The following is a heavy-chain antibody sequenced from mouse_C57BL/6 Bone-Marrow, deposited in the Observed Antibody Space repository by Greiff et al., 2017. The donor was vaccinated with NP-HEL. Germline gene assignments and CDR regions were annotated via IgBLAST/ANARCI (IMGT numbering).Heavy chain of an antibody. CDR2: FYPGSGNT. CDR1: GYSFTSYY. CDR3: ARGEGKGGTAWFAY. J-gene: IGHJ3*01. Sequence: QVHVKQSGPELVKPGASVKISCKASGYSFTSYYIHWVKQRPGQGLEWIGWFYPGSGNTKYNEKFKGKATLTADTSSSTAYMQLSSLTSEDSAVYYCARGEGKGGTAWFAYWGQGTLVTVSA. D-gene: IGHD2-1*01. V-gene: IGHV1-66*01.